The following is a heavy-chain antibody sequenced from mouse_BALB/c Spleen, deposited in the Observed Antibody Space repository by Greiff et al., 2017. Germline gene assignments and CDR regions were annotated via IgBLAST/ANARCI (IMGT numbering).Heavy chain of an antibody. V-gene: IGHV14-1*02. CDR3: AGAYGSPFAY. CDR1: GFNIKDYY. J-gene: IGHJ3*01. Sequence: VQLQQSGAELVRPGALVKLSCKASGFNIKDYYMHWVKQRPEQGLEWIGWNDPENGNTIYEPKFQGKASITADTSSNTDYLQLSSLTSEDTAVYCGAGAYGSPFAYWGQGTLVTVSA. CDR2: NDPENGNT. D-gene: IGHD1-1*01.